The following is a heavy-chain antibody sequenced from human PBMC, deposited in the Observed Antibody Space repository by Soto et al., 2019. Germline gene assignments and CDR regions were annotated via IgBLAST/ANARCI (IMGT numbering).Heavy chain of an antibody. D-gene: IGHD5-18*01. V-gene: IGHV1-69*01. CDR1: GGTFSNYA. Sequence: QVQLVQSGAEVKKPGSSVMVSCKASGGTFSNYAITWVRQAPGQGLEWVGGIIPIFGTTNYAETFQGRVMIIAVGSTSTSYMERSSLTSEDTAVYYCARGSAGNTAMVWCVFDAFAIWGQGTVVTVSS. CDR2: IIPIFGTT. J-gene: IGHJ3*02. CDR3: ARGSAGNTAMVWCVFDAFAI.